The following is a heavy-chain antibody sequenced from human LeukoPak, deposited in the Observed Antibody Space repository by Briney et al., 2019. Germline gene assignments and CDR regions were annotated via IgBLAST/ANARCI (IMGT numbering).Heavy chain of an antibody. D-gene: IGHD2-8*01. Sequence: PGGSLRLSCAASGFTFSSYGMHWVRQAPGKGLEWVAVISYDGSNKYYADSVKGRFTISRDNSKNTLYPQMNSLRAEDTAVYYCAKIPLNGGMDVWGQGTTVTVSS. V-gene: IGHV3-30*18. CDR2: ISYDGSNK. CDR1: GFTFSSYG. J-gene: IGHJ6*02. CDR3: AKIPLNGGMDV.